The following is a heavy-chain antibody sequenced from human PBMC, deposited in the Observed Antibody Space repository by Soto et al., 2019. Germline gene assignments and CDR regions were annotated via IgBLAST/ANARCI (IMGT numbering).Heavy chain of an antibody. CDR1: GFTFSSYS. D-gene: IGHD5-12*01. CDR3: ARDVDKGDGYNYIGGLFDY. CDR2: ISSSSSTI. V-gene: IGHV3-48*02. Sequence: EVQLVESGGGLVQPGGSLRLSCAASGFTFSSYSMNWVRQAPGKGLEWVSYISSSSSTIYYADSVKGRFTISRDNAKNSLYLQMNSLRDEDTAVYYCARDVDKGDGYNYIGGLFDYWGQGTLVTVSS. J-gene: IGHJ4*02.